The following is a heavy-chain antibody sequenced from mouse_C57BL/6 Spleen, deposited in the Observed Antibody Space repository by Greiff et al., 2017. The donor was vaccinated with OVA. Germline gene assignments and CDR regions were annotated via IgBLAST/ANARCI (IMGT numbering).Heavy chain of an antibody. Sequence: VQGVESGPGLVAPSQSLSITCTVSGFSLTSYGVHWVRQPPGKGLEWLVVIWSDGSTTYNSALKSRLSISKDNSKSQVFLKMNSLQTDDTAMYYCARSGNYGFYWYFDVWGTGTTVTVSS. V-gene: IGHV2-6*03. CDR2: IWSDGST. D-gene: IGHD2-1*01. J-gene: IGHJ1*03. CDR1: GFSLTSYG. CDR3: ARSGNYGFYWYFDV.